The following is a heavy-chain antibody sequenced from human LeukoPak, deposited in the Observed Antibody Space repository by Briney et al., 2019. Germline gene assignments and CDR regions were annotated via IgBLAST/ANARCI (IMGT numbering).Heavy chain of an antibody. V-gene: IGHV4-61*10. CDR3: ATTLDYGFFDP. Sequence: SETLSLTCTVSGGSVSSTSYSWSWIRQPAGKGLEWIGLFYASGITNYNPSLKTRVTISVDTSKNQFSLNLRSVTAADTAIYYCATTLDYGFFDPWGQGALVTVSS. CDR2: FYASGIT. CDR1: GGSVSSTSYS. J-gene: IGHJ5*02. D-gene: IGHD3-16*01.